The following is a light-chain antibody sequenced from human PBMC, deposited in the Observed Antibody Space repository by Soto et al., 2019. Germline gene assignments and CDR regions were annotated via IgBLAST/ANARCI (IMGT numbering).Light chain of an antibody. J-gene: IGKJ2*01. V-gene: IGKV3-20*01. CDR2: GAS. Sequence: EIVLTQSPGTLSLSPGERATLSCRASQSVSSSYLAWYQQKPGQAPRLLIYGASSRATGLPDRFSGSGSGTDFTLPISSLEPEDFVVYYCQQYGSSPPYTFGQGTKLEIK. CDR3: QQYGSSPPYT. CDR1: QSVSSSY.